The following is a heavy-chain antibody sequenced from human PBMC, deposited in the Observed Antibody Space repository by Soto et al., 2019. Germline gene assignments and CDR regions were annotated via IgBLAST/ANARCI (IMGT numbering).Heavy chain of an antibody. J-gene: IGHJ4*02. CDR3: AKGGRQWLVTSDFNY. D-gene: IGHD6-19*01. CDR1: GFTFSDYA. Sequence: VQLVESGGGVVQPGRSLRLSCAASGFTFSDYAMHWVRQAPGKGLEWVAVVSHDGRNTHYADSVKGRFTISRDSSKNPVSREMASLRAEGTAVYYWAKGGRQWLVTSDFNYWGQGALVTVSS. V-gene: IGHV3-30*18. CDR2: VSHDGRNT.